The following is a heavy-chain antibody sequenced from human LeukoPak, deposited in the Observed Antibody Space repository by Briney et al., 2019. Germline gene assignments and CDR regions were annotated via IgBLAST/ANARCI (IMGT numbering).Heavy chain of an antibody. CDR2: IYYSGST. J-gene: IGHJ4*02. V-gene: IGHV4-59*06. CDR3: ARAKNYYGSGPYDY. Sequence: PSETLSLTCTVSGDSISSYYWSCIRQHPGKGLEWIGYIYYSGSTYYNPSLKSRVTISVDTSKNQFSLKLSSVTAADTAVYYCARAKNYYGSGPYDYWGQGTLVTVSS. CDR1: GDSISSYY. D-gene: IGHD3-10*01.